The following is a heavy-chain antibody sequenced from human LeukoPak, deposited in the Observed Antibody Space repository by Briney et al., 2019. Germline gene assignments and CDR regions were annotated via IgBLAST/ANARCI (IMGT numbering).Heavy chain of an antibody. D-gene: IGHD3-3*01. Sequence: GGSLILSCAASGFTFSTYWMHWVRQAPGKGLVWVSRIKSDGSTNYADSVKGRFTISRDNAENTLSLQMNSLRPEDTGVYYCARAPSEIGGYYPEYFRHWGQGTLVTVSS. CDR2: IKSDGST. CDR3: ARAPSEIGGYYPEYFRH. V-gene: IGHV3-74*01. CDR1: GFTFSTYW. J-gene: IGHJ1*01.